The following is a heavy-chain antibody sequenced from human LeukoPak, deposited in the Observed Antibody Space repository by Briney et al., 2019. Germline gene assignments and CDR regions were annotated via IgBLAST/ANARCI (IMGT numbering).Heavy chain of an antibody. CDR2: ISAYNGNT. J-gene: IGHJ4*02. CDR3: AAAEYSYGPSHFDY. Sequence: GASVNVSCKASGYTFTSYGISWVRQAPGQGLEWMGWISAYNGNTNYAQKLQGRVTMTTDTSTSTAYMELRSLRSDDTAVYYCAAAEYSYGPSHFDYWGQGTLVTVSS. V-gene: IGHV1-18*01. D-gene: IGHD5-18*01. CDR1: GYTFTSYG.